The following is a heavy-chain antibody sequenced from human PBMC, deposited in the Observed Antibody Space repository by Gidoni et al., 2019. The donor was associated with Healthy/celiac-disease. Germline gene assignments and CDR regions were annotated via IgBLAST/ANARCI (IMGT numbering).Heavy chain of an antibody. J-gene: IGHJ6*02. CDR3: AREMIVVVIAHYGMDV. Sequence: QVQLQQSGPGLVKPSQTLSLTCAISGDSVPSNSAAWNWIRQSPSRGLEWLGRTYYRSKWYNDYAVSVKSRITINPDTSKNQFSLQLNSVTPEDTAVYYCAREMIVVVIAHYGMDVWGQGTTVTVSS. CDR1: GDSVPSNSAA. CDR2: TYYRSKWYN. D-gene: IGHD3-22*01. V-gene: IGHV6-1*01.